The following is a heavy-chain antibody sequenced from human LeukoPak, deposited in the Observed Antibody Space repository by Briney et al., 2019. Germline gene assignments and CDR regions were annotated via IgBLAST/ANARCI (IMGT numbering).Heavy chain of an antibody. V-gene: IGHV3-7*03. CDR2: IKQDGSEK. CDR3: ARTTSIALRRPFDY. Sequence: PGGSLRLSCAASEFTFSGYWMSWVRQAPGKGLEWVANIKQDGSEKYYVDSVKGRFTVSRDNAKNSLYPQMNSLRAEDTAVYYCARTTSIALRRPFDYWGQGTLVTVSS. CDR1: EFTFSGYW. J-gene: IGHJ4*02. D-gene: IGHD6-6*01.